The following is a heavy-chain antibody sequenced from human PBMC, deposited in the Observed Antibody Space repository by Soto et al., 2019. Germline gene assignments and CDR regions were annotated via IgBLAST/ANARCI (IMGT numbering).Heavy chain of an antibody. CDR1: GFTFSSYA. V-gene: IGHV3-23*01. D-gene: IGHD5-18*01. Sequence: AGGSLRLSCAASGFTFSSYAMSWVRQAPGKGLEWVSAISGSGGSTYYADSVKGRFTISRDNSKNTLYLQMNSLRAEDTAVYYCAKDSEISPPWIQLWLPAPFDYWRQRTLVTVSS. CDR3: AKDSEISPPWIQLWLPAPFDY. J-gene: IGHJ4*02. CDR2: ISGSGGST.